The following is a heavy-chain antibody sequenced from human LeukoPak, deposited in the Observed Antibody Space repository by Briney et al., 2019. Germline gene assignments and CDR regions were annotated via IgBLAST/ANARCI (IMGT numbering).Heavy chain of an antibody. D-gene: IGHD5-24*01. V-gene: IGHV1-69*04. CDR1: GYTFATYG. Sequence: SVKVSCKASGYTFATYGISWVRQAPGQGLEWMGRIIPIFDIANYAPKFQGRVTFTADKSTGTAYMELSSLRSEDTAVYYCARDREMATAGFDYWGQGTLVTVSS. J-gene: IGHJ4*02. CDR3: ARDREMATAGFDY. CDR2: IIPIFDIA.